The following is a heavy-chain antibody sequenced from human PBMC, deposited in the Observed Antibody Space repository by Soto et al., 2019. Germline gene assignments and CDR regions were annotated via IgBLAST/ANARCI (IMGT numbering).Heavy chain of an antibody. CDR2: ISYTGRT. Sequence: SETLSLTCTVSGGSISSDANFRSWIRQLPGRGLEWIGYISYTGRTYYTPSLNSRLTISLDTSKNLFSLRLSAVTAADTAVYFCARGSFSSSSSWFDPWGQGTLVTVSS. CDR1: GGSISSDANF. V-gene: IGHV4-31*03. D-gene: IGHD6-6*01. J-gene: IGHJ5*02. CDR3: ARGSFSSSSSWFDP.